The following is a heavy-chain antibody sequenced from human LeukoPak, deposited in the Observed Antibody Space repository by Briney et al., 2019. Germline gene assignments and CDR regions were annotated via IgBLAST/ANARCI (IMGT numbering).Heavy chain of an antibody. Sequence: GGFLRLSCAASGFTFSTYSMNWVRQAPGKGLEWVSYISGSSSNIYYADSVKGRFTISRDNAKNSLYLQMNTLRAEDTAVYYCARVLVVPLVSIHMDVWGQGTTVTVSS. V-gene: IGHV3-48*01. CDR3: ARVLVVPLVSIHMDV. CDR2: ISGSSSNI. CDR1: GFTFSTYS. J-gene: IGHJ6*02. D-gene: IGHD2-2*01.